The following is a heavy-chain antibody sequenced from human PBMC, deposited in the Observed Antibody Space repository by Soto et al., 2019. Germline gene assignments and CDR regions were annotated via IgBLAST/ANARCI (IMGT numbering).Heavy chain of an antibody. Sequence: ASVKVSCKASGYTFTSYGISCVRQAPGQGLEWMGWISAYNGNTNYAQKLQGRVTMTTDTSTSTAYMELRSLRSDDTAVYYCARAGRYCSGGSCYKPLDPWGQGTLVTVSS. CDR1: GYTFTSYG. D-gene: IGHD2-15*01. CDR2: ISAYNGNT. V-gene: IGHV1-18*01. J-gene: IGHJ5*02. CDR3: ARAGRYCSGGSCYKPLDP.